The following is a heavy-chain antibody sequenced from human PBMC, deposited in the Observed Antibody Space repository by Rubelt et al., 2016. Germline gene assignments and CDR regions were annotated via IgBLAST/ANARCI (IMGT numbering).Heavy chain of an antibody. J-gene: IGHJ1*01. CDR3: ARGSGYCSSTSGDNSRAYCRH. CDR1: GFTFSDYY. CDR2: ISSSGSTI. Sequence: VESGGGLVKPGGSLRLSCAASGFTFSDYYMSWIRQAPGKGLEWVSYISSSGSTIYYADSVKGRFTISRDNAKNSLYLQMNSLRAEDTAVNYCARGSGYCSSTSGDNSRAYCRHWGQGTLVTVSS. V-gene: IGHV3-11*01. D-gene: IGHD2-2*02.